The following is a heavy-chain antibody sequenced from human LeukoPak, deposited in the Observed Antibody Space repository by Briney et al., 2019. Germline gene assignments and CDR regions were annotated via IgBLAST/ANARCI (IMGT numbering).Heavy chain of an antibody. D-gene: IGHD2-21*01. J-gene: IGHJ4*02. CDR2: IYISGIT. V-gene: IGHV3-66*01. Sequence: GGSLRLSCTASGFSISANDMTWVRQAPGKGLEWVSLIYISGITKYADSVQGRFIISRDNSKDTLYLQMNNLRVEDAAVYYCHKRSPPYWGQGTLVSVSS. CDR3: HKRSPPY. CDR1: GFSISAND.